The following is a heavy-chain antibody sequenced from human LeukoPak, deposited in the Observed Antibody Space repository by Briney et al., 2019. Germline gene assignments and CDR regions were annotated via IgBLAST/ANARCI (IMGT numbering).Heavy chain of an antibody. Sequence: SETLSLTCAVYGGSFSGYYWSWIRQPPGKGLEWIGEINHSGSTNYNPSLKSRVTRSVDTSKNQFSLKLSSVTAADTAVYYCARVNWNYWFDPWGQGTLVTVSS. CDR2: INHSGST. V-gene: IGHV4-34*01. D-gene: IGHD1-1*01. J-gene: IGHJ5*02. CDR3: ARVNWNYWFDP. CDR1: GGSFSGYY.